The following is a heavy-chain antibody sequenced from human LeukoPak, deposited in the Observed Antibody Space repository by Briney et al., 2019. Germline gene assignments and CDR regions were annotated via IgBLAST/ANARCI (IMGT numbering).Heavy chain of an antibody. V-gene: IGHV6-1*01. J-gene: IGHJ4*02. Sequence: PSQTLSLTCAISGDSFSSNNGAWNWIRQSPSRGLEWLGRTYYRSKWYDDYAESMKGRITISPDTSKNQFSLHVYAVTPEDTAVYYCARDVGTSGWHTFDYWGQGTLVTVSS. CDR2: TYYRSKWYD. D-gene: IGHD6-19*01. CDR3: ARDVGTSGWHTFDY. CDR1: GDSFSSNNGA.